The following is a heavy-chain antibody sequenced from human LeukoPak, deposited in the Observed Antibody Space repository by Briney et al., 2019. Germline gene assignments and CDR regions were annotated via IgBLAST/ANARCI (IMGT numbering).Heavy chain of an antibody. V-gene: IGHV1-69*06. CDR1: GGTFSSYA. D-gene: IGHD6-19*01. CDR2: IIPIFGTA. J-gene: IGHJ4*02. Sequence: EASVKVSCKASGGTFSSYAISWVRQAPGQGLEWMGGIIPIFGTANYAQKFRGRVTITADKSTRTAYMELRSLRSDDTAVYYCAREMAVAGSGVIDSWGQGTLVTVSS. CDR3: AREMAVAGSGVIDS.